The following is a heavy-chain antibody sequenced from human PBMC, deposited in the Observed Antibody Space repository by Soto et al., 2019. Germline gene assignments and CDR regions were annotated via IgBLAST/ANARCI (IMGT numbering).Heavy chain of an antibody. CDR1: GYTFTSYG. Sequence: ASVKVSCKASGYTFTSYGISCVRQAPGRGLEWMGWISAYNGNTNYAQKLPGRVTMTTDTSTSTAYMELRSLRSDDTAVYYCARSTVVTEMVGMDVWGQGTTVTVSS. CDR2: ISAYNGNT. D-gene: IGHD4-17*01. J-gene: IGHJ6*02. V-gene: IGHV1-18*01. CDR3: ARSTVVTEMVGMDV.